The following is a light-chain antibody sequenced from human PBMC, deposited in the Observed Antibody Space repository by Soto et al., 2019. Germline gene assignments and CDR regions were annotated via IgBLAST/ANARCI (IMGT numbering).Light chain of an antibody. Sequence: IVLTQSPDTLSLSPGERVTLSCRASQSVRNNYLAWYQQKPGQAPRLLIYETYRRATGIPDRFSGSGSGIDLTLTISRLEPEDFAVYLCQQYGGSSRTFGLGTKVDI. J-gene: IGKJ1*01. CDR3: QQYGGSSRT. CDR1: QSVRNNY. V-gene: IGKV3-20*01. CDR2: ETY.